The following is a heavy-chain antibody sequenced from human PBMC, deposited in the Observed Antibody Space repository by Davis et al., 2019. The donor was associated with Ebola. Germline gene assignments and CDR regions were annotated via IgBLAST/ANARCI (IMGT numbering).Heavy chain of an antibody. CDR1: GGTFSSYT. Sequence: AASVKVSCKASGGTFSSYTISWVRQAPGQGLEWMGRIIPILGIANYAQKFQGRVTITADKSTSTAYMELSSLRSEDTAVYYCARASRQWPRDHWGQGTLVTVSS. D-gene: IGHD6-19*01. CDR3: ARASRQWPRDH. V-gene: IGHV1-69*02. J-gene: IGHJ4*02. CDR2: IIPILGIA.